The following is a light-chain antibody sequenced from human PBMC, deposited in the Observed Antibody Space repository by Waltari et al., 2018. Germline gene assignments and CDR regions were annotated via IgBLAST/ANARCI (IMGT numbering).Light chain of an antibody. CDR3: QQYNSYSLLT. Sequence: DIQMTQSPSTLSASVGDRVTITCRASQSISNWLAWYQQKPGKAPKLLIYKASTLESGVPSRFSGSGSRTEFTLIISCLQPDDFATYYCQQYNSYSLLTFGGGTKVEIK. J-gene: IGKJ4*01. V-gene: IGKV1-5*03. CDR1: QSISNW. CDR2: KAS.